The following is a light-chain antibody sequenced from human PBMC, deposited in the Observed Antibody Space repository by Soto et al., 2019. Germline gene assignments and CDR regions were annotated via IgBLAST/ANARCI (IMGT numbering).Light chain of an antibody. V-gene: IGKV1-33*01. J-gene: IGKJ5*01. Sequence: DIKMTQSPSSLSASMGDRVTITWQARHDISNYIIWYHQKPGIATKLLIFDASVLYVGVPSWFSGSGWGTRFTFDILSLQPVDIATYYGQRYDNLPITVCRGTQL. CDR3: QRYDNLPIT. CDR2: DAS. CDR1: HDISNY.